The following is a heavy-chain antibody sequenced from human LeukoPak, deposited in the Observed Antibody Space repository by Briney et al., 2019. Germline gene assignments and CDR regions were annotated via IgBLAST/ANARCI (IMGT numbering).Heavy chain of an antibody. D-gene: IGHD3-22*01. Sequence: ASVKVSCKASGYTFTSYDINWVRQATGQGLEWMGWMNPNSGNTGYAQKFQGSVTMTRNTSISTAYMELSSLRSEDTAVYYCARGGKGTYYYDSSGYSEDYWGQGTLVTVSS. CDR1: GYTFTSYD. V-gene: IGHV1-8*01. J-gene: IGHJ4*02. CDR2: MNPNSGNT. CDR3: ARGGKGTYYYDSSGYSEDY.